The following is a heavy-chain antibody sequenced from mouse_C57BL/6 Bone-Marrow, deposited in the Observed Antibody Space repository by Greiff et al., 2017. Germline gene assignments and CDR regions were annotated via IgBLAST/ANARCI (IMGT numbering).Heavy chain of an antibody. CDR2: ISSGGSYT. CDR1: GFTFSRYG. CDR3: ARHYDYYAMDY. Sequence: EVQLVESGGDLVKPGGSLKLSCAASGFTFSRYGMSWVRQTPDKRLEWVATISSGGSYTYYPDSVKGRFTISRDNSKNTLYLQMSSLKSEDTAMYYCARHYDYYAMDYWGQGTSVTVSS. J-gene: IGHJ4*01. V-gene: IGHV5-6*01.